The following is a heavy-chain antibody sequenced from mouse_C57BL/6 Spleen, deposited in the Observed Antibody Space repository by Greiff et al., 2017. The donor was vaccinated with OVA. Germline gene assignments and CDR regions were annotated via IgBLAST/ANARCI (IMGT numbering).Heavy chain of an antibody. CDR2: INPSNGGT. Sequence: QVQLQQPGTELVKPGASVKLSCKASGYTFTSYWMHWVKQRPGQGLEWIGNINPSNGGTNYNEKFKSKATLTVDKSSSTAYMQLSSLTSEDSAVYYCARGGYYGSSLRPVFDVWGTGTTVTVSS. CDR3: ARGGYYGSSLRPVFDV. J-gene: IGHJ1*03. CDR1: GYTFTSYW. V-gene: IGHV1-53*01. D-gene: IGHD1-1*01.